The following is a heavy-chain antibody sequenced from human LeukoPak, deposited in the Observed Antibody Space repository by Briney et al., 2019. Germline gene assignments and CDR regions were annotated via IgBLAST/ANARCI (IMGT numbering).Heavy chain of an antibody. J-gene: IGHJ6*03. CDR1: GGSVSSTEYY. Sequence: SETLSLTCTVSGGSVSSTEYYWGWIRQPPGKGLEWIGNILYRGSTYYNPSLESRVTISVDTSKNQLSLKLSSVTAADTAVYYCASLTQYYYDRIPYMDVWGKGTTVTVSS. D-gene: IGHD3-22*01. CDR3: ASLTQYYYDRIPYMDV. V-gene: IGHV4-39*07. CDR2: ILYRGST.